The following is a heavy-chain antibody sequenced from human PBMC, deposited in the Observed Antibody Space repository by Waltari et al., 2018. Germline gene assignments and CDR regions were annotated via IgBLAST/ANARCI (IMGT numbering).Heavy chain of an antibody. CDR3: VRGGESGNSPI. D-gene: IGHD1-26*01. J-gene: IGHJ3*01. Sequence: QVQLVQSGAEVKKPGSSVKVSCEAHGGDFITYSINWVRQAPGQGFEWMGGIILILNMVNYERNWQGRITINADKTTATTYMEMTNLRSEDTAMYYCVRGGESGNSPIWGQGTMVTVSS. CDR2: IILILNMV. V-gene: IGHV1-69*10. CDR1: GGDFITYS.